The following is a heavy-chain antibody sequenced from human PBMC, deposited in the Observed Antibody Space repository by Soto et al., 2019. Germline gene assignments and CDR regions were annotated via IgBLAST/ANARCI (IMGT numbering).Heavy chain of an antibody. CDR2: IWYDGTSK. CDR1: GFPFSYYG. V-gene: IGHV3-33*01. D-gene: IGHD1-26*01. CDR3: ARGGSGTYHSYFDY. Sequence: QPXGSLRLSCSASGFPFSYYGMHWVRQAPGKGLEWVAVIWYDGTSKYSADSLRGRFTISRDNSKNTLYLQMNSLRAEDTAVYYCARGGSGTYHSYFDYWGQGALVTVSS. J-gene: IGHJ4*02.